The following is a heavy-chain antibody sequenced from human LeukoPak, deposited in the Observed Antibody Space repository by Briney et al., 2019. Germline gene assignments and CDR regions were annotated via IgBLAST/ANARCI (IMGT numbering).Heavy chain of an antibody. Sequence: ASVKVSCKASGGTFSSYAMHWVRQAPGQRLEWMGWINAGNGNTKYSQKFQGRVTITRDTSASTVYMELSSLRSEDTAVYYCARVGAAAGPYYFDYWGQGTLVTVSS. J-gene: IGHJ4*02. CDR3: ARVGAAAGPYYFDY. V-gene: IGHV1-3*01. CDR2: INAGNGNT. D-gene: IGHD6-13*01. CDR1: GGTFSSYA.